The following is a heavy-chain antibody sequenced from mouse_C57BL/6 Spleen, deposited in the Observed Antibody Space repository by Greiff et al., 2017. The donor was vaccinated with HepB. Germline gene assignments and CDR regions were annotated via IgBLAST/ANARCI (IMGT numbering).Heavy chain of an antibody. Sequence: VQLQQSGAELVKPGASVKLSCKASGYTFTSYWMHWVKQRPGQGLEWIGMIHPNSGSTNYNEKFKSKATLTVDKSSSTAYMQLSSLTSEDSAVYYCARGDVGYAMDYWGQGTSVTVSS. D-gene: IGHD3-1*01. CDR1: GYTFTSYW. J-gene: IGHJ4*01. CDR3: ARGDVGYAMDY. V-gene: IGHV1-64*01. CDR2: IHPNSGST.